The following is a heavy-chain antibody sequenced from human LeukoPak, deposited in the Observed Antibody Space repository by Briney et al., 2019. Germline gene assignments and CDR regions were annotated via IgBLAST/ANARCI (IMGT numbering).Heavy chain of an antibody. V-gene: IGHV4-59*01. CDR3: ARANSHIVAALDY. CDR1: GGSISSYY. J-gene: IGHJ4*02. CDR2: IYYSGST. D-gene: IGHD5-12*01. Sequence: SETLSLTCTVSGGSISSYYWSWIRQPPGKGLEWIGYIYYSGSTNYNPSLKSRVTISVDTSKNQFSLKLSSVTAADTAVYYCARANSHIVAALDYWGQGTLVTVSS.